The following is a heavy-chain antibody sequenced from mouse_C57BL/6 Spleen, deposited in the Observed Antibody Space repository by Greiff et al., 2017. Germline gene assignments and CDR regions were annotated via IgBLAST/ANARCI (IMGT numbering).Heavy chain of an antibody. D-gene: IGHD1-1*01. J-gene: IGHJ4*01. CDR3: ARGYGSSYEAMDY. V-gene: IGHV1-52*01. Sequence: QVQLKQPGAELVRPGSSVKLSCKASGYTFTSYWMHWVKQRPIQGLEWIGNIDPSDSETHYNQKFKDKATLTVDKSSSTAYMQLSSLTSEDSAVYYCARGYGSSYEAMDYWGQGTSVTVS. CDR2: IDPSDSET. CDR1: GYTFTSYW.